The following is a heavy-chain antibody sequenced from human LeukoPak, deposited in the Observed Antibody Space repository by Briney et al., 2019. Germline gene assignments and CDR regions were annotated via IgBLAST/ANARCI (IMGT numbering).Heavy chain of an antibody. J-gene: IGHJ4*02. CDR1: GGSISSGDYY. CDR2: INYSGDT. D-gene: IGHD3-10*01. CDR3: ARIYAGGSFFDY. V-gene: IGHV4-61*08. Sequence: SETLSLTCTVSGGSISSGDYYWSWIRQPPGKGLEWIGYINYSGDTNSNPSLESRVTISVDTSRKQFSLRLNSVTAADTAVYFCARIYAGGSFFDYWGQGTLVTVSS.